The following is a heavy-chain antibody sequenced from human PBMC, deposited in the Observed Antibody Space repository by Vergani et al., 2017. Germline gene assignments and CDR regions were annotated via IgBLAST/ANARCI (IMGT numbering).Heavy chain of an antibody. CDR2: IYSGGNT. Sequence: EVQLVESGGGLIQPGGSLRLSCAASGFTVSINYMTWVRPAPGTGLEWVSLIYSGGNTYYADSVKGRFTISRDNSKNTLYLQMNSLRVDDTAVYYCARGLAYDSSGYYAHWYFDFWGRGTLVTVSS. V-gene: IGHV3-53*01. CDR3: ARGLAYDSSGYYAHWYFDF. D-gene: IGHD3-22*01. J-gene: IGHJ2*01. CDR1: GFTVSINY.